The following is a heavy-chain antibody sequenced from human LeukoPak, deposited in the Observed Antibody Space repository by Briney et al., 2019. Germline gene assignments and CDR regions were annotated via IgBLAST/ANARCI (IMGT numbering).Heavy chain of an antibody. CDR1: GGSFSGYY. J-gene: IGHJ6*03. V-gene: IGHV4-34*01. CDR3: ARHLGYGSGSYLYYYYYYMDV. Sequence: SETLSLTCAVYGGSFSGYYWSWIRQPPGKGLEWIGEINHSGSTNYNPSLKSRVTISVDTSKNQFSLKLSSVTAADTAVYYCARHLGYGSGSYLYYYYYYMDVWGKGTTVTISS. CDR2: INHSGST. D-gene: IGHD3-10*01.